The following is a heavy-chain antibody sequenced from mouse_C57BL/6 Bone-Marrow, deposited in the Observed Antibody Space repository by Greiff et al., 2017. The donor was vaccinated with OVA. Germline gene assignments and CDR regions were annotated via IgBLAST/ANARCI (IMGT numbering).Heavy chain of an antibody. Sequence: EVKVVESGGGLVKPGGSLKLSCAASGFTFSDYGMHWVRQAPEKGLEWVAYISSGSSTIYYADTVKGRFTISRDNAKNTLFLQMTSLRSEDTAMYYCARTAINTVVAPFAYWGQGTLVTVSA. CDR2: ISSGSSTI. V-gene: IGHV5-17*01. CDR1: GFTFSDYG. J-gene: IGHJ3*01. D-gene: IGHD1-1*01. CDR3: ARTAINTVVAPFAY.